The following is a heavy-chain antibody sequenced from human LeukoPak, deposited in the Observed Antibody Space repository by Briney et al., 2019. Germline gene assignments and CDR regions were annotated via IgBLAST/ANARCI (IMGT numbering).Heavy chain of an antibody. V-gene: IGHV3-66*01. CDR2: IYSGGST. CDR1: GLTVSSTY. Sequence: PGGSLRLSCAASGLTVSSTYMSWVRQAPGKGLEWVSVIYSGGSTYYAGSVKGRFTLSSDNSKNTLYLQMNSLRAEDTAVYYCARDGVYSYGYGFDYWGQGSLVTVSS. J-gene: IGHJ4*02. D-gene: IGHD5-18*01. CDR3: ARDGVYSYGYGFDY.